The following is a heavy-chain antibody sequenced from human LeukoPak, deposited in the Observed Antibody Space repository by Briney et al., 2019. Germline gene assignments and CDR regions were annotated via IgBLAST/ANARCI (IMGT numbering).Heavy chain of an antibody. Sequence: PSETLSLTCAVYGGSFSGYYWSWIRQPPGKGLEWIGEINHSGSTNYNPSLKSRVTISVDTSKNQFSLKLSSVTVADTAVYYCARGDIVVVPAAMEGYYYYYYGMDVWGQGTTVTVSS. J-gene: IGHJ6*02. CDR3: ARGDIVVVPAAMEGYYYYYYGMDV. D-gene: IGHD2-2*01. V-gene: IGHV4-34*01. CDR2: INHSGST. CDR1: GGSFSGYY.